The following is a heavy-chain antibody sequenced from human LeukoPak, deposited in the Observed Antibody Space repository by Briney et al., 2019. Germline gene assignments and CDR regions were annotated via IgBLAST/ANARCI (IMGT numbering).Heavy chain of an antibody. J-gene: IGHJ6*02. Sequence: PGGSLRLSCVGSGFTVSSNCMNWVRQARGEGLEGVSVIYSHGSTFYSDSMKGRFTISRDNSKNTPYLQMNSLRAEDTAVYYCARESIYLGSGGDLTDARLFYYYGMDVWGQGTTVTVSS. CDR3: ARESIYLGSGGDLTDARLFYYYGMDV. CDR1: GFTVSSNC. V-gene: IGHV3-53*01. D-gene: IGHD3-10*01. CDR2: IYSHGST.